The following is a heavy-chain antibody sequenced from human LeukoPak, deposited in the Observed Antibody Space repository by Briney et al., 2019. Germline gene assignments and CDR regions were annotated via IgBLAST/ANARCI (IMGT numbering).Heavy chain of an antibody. V-gene: IGHV2-5*02. D-gene: IGHD6-6*01. CDR3: AHYISSSGWFDP. CDR2: IYWDDVK. CDR1: GFSLTTSGVG. J-gene: IGHJ5*02. Sequence: SGPTLVKPTQTLTLTCTFSGFSLTTSGVGVGWIRQPPGKALEWLALIYWDDVKRYSPSLKSSLSITKDTSKNQVVLTMTNMDPVDTATYYCAHYISSSGWFDPWGQGTLVTVSS.